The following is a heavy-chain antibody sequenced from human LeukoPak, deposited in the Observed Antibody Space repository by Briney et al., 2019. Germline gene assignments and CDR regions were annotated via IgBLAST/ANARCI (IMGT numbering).Heavy chain of an antibody. CDR3: ARGAFRYFDWLPQAPYYMDV. J-gene: IGHJ6*03. D-gene: IGHD3-9*01. CDR1: GGSISSGSYY. Sequence: PSETPSLTCTVSGGSISSGSYYWTWIRQPAGKGLELIGRIYTSGSSSYNPSLKSRVTMSVDTSKNQFSLKLSSVTAADTAVCYCARGAFRYFDWLPQAPYYMDVWGKGTTVTISS. V-gene: IGHV4-61*02. CDR2: IYTSGSS.